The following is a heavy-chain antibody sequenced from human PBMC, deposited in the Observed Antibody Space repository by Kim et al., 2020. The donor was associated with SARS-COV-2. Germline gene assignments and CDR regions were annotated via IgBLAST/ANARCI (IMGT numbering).Heavy chain of an antibody. Sequence: GVSLRLSCAASGFTFSNAWMSWVRQAPGKGLEWVGRIKSKTDGGTTDYAAPVKGRFTISRDDSKNTLYLQMNSLKTEDTAVYYCTTDLRGEYQLLLVPYYYYGMDVWGQGTTVTVSS. D-gene: IGHD2-2*01. J-gene: IGHJ6*02. CDR2: IKSKTDGGTT. CDR3: TTDLRGEYQLLLVPYYYYGMDV. CDR1: GFTFSNAW. V-gene: IGHV3-15*01.